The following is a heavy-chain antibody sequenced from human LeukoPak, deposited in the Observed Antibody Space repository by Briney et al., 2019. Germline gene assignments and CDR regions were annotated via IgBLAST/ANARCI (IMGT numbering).Heavy chain of an antibody. CDR3: STLNGDKGFVFDY. Sequence: PGGSLRLSCAASGVPFINGWMNWVRQAPGRGLEWVGRIKSKTSGETTDYAAPVKGRFTISRDDSKSMVYLQMDSLKTEDTAIYYCSTLNGDKGFVFDYWGQGTLVTVSP. CDR1: GVPFINGW. D-gene: IGHD4-23*01. J-gene: IGHJ4*02. V-gene: IGHV3-15*07. CDR2: IKSKTSGETT.